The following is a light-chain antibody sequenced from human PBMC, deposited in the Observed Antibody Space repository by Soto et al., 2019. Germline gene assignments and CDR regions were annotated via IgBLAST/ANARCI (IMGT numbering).Light chain of an antibody. V-gene: IGKV3-20*01. CDR2: GAS. J-gene: IGKJ1*01. Sequence: EIMLTQSPGTLSLSPEERATLSCRASQSVSSSYLAWYQQKPGQAPRLLIYGASSRATGIPDRFSGSGSGTDFTLTISRLEPEDFAVYYCHQYGSSPATFGQGTKVDIK. CDR3: HQYGSSPAT. CDR1: QSVSSSY.